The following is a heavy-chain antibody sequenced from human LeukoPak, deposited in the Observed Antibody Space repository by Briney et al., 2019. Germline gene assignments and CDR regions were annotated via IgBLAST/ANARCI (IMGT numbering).Heavy chain of an antibody. V-gene: IGHV3-33*06. CDR1: GFTFSSYG. Sequence: GGSLRLSCAASGFTFSSYGMHWVRQAPGKGLEWVAVIWYDGSNKYYADSVKGRFTISRGNSKNTLYLQMNSLRAEDTAVYYCAKGVYCGGDCYSFFDYWGQGTLVTVSS. D-gene: IGHD2-21*02. J-gene: IGHJ4*02. CDR3: AKGVYCGGDCYSFFDY. CDR2: IWYDGSNK.